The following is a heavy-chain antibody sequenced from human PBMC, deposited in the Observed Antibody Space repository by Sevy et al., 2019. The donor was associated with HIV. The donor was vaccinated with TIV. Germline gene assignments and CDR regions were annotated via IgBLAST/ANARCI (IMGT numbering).Heavy chain of an antibody. CDR3: ASPLPFYYGSGSEEFDY. J-gene: IGHJ4*02. Sequence: GGSLRLSCAASGLTFSTYSMNWVRQAPGKWLEWVSYISSSSSTIYYADSVKGRFTISRDNAKNSLYLQMNSLRAEDTAVYYCASPLPFYYGSGSEEFDYWGRGTLVTVSS. CDR1: GLTFSTYS. CDR2: ISSSSSTI. D-gene: IGHD3-10*01. V-gene: IGHV3-48*01.